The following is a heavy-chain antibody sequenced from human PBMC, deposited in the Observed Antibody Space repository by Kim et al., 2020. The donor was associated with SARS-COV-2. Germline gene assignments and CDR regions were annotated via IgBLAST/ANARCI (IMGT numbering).Heavy chain of an antibody. J-gene: IGHJ4*02. CDR3: AREVLLWFGELSLDY. Sequence: SETLSLTCTVSGGSISSSSYYWGWIRQPPGKGLEWIGSIYYSGSTYYNPSLKSRVTISVDTSKNQFSLKLSSVTAADTAVYYCAREVLLWFGELSLDYWGQGTLVTVSS. D-gene: IGHD3-10*01. V-gene: IGHV4-39*02. CDR2: IYYSGST. CDR1: GGSISSSSYY.